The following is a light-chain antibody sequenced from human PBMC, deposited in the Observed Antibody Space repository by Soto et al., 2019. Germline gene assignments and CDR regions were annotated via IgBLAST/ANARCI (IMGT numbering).Light chain of an antibody. CDR3: QQYNSYPRT. Sequence: DIQMTQSPSTLSASVGDRVTITCRASQSISSWLAWYQQKPGKAPKILIYDASSLVSGVPSRFSGSGSGTEFTLAISSLQTDDFATYYCQQYNSYPRTFGHGTKVEIK. V-gene: IGKV1-5*01. CDR1: QSISSW. CDR2: DAS. J-gene: IGKJ1*01.